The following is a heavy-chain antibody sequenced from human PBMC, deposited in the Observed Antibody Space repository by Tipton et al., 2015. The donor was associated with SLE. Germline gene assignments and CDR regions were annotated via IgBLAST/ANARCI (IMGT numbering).Heavy chain of an antibody. J-gene: IGHJ6*02. D-gene: IGHD3-3*01. V-gene: IGHV1-18*01. CDR1: GYTFTSYG. CDR3: AMRVVSLYYYGMDV. CDR2: ISAYNGNT. Sequence: QSGPEVKKPGASVKVSCKASGYTFTSYGISWVRQASGQGLEWMGWISAYNGNTNYAQKLQGRVTMTTDTSTSTAYMELRSLRSDDTAVYYCAMRVVSLYYYGMDVWGQGTTVTVSS.